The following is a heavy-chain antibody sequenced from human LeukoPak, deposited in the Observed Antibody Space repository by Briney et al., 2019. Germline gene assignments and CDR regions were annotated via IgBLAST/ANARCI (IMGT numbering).Heavy chain of an antibody. CDR1: GYTFTDHH. D-gene: IGHD3-22*01. CDR3: ARSYYFDRWNPFDI. Sequence: SVKVSCKAAGYTFTDHHVHWGRLAPGQRLEWRGWINPTSRGSTYAPTFQARVTMTSDTSINTVYMELSRLGSDVTAIYYCARSYYFDRWNPFDIWGQGTMVTVSS. V-gene: IGHV1-2*02. CDR2: INPTSRGS. J-gene: IGHJ3*02.